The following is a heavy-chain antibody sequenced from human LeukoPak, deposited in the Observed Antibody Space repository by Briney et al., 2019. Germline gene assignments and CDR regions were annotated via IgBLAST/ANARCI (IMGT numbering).Heavy chain of an antibody. CDR1: GYTFTSYD. D-gene: IGHD6-6*01. Sequence: ASVKVSCKASGYTFTSYDINWVRQATGQGLEWMGWMKPNSGNTGYAQKFQGRVTMTRNTSISTAYMELSSLRSEDTAVYYCATASKYSSSALGAFDIWGQGTMVTVSS. CDR3: ATASKYSSSALGAFDI. J-gene: IGHJ3*02. V-gene: IGHV1-8*01. CDR2: MKPNSGNT.